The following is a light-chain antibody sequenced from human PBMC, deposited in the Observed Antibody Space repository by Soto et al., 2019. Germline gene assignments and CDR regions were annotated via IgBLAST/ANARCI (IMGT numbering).Light chain of an antibody. CDR2: EVS. CDR3: SSYTSSNTLEVL. J-gene: IGLJ2*01. V-gene: IGLV2-14*01. CDR1: ISDVGGYNY. Sequence: QSALTQPASVSGSPGQSITISCTGTISDVGGYNYVSWYQQHPGKAPKIIIYEVSNRPSGVSNRFSGSKSGNTASLTISGLRAEDEADYYCSSYTSSNTLEVLFGGGTQLTVL.